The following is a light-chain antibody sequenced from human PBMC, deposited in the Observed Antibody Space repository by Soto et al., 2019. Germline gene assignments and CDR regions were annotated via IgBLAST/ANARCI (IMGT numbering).Light chain of an antibody. CDR3: QQYNVYSLT. J-gene: IGKJ2*01. Sequence: DIQMTQSPSALSASVGDRVTITCRASQSISNWLAWYQQKPGKAPKLLISKASYLESGVPSRFSGSGSGTEFILTISSLQPDDSATYYCQQYNVYSLTFGQGTKLEIK. CDR1: QSISNW. CDR2: KAS. V-gene: IGKV1-5*03.